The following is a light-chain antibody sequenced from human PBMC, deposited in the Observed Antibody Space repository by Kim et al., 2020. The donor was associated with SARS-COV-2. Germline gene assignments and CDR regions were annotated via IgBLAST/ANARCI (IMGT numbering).Light chain of an antibody. CDR1: QTVLYNSNNKNY. Sequence: SATINCKSSQTVLYNSNNKNYVAWYQQKPGQAPKLLIYWASIRESGVSDRFSGSGSETDFTLTISSLQAEDVAVYYCQQYYSTPPSFGQGTKLEIK. CDR3: QQYYSTPPS. V-gene: IGKV4-1*01. CDR2: WAS. J-gene: IGKJ2*03.